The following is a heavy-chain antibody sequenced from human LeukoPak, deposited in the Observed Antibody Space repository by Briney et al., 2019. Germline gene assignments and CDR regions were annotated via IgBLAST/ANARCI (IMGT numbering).Heavy chain of an antibody. Sequence: GGSLRLSCAASGFTFSSYEMSWVRQAPGKGLEWVSYISSSGSTIYYADSVKGRFTISRDNTKNSLYLQMNSLRAQDTAVYYCARDKGGDNAPPYFDYWGQGTLVTVSS. CDR2: ISSSGSTI. J-gene: IGHJ4*02. V-gene: IGHV3-48*03. CDR3: ARDKGGDNAPPYFDY. D-gene: IGHD3-10*01. CDR1: GFTFSSYE.